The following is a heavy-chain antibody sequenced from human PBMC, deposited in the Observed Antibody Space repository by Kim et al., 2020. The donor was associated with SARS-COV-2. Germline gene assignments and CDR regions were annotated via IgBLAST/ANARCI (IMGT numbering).Heavy chain of an antibody. V-gene: IGHV4-39*01. CDR2: IYYSGST. CDR3: ASPRIRIQLWLRGYYYYGMDV. Sequence: SETLSLTCTVSGGSISSSSYYWGWIRQPPGKGLEWIGSIYYSGSTYYNPSLKSRVTISVDTSKNQFSLKLSSVTAADTAVYYCASPRIRIQLWLRGYYYYGMDVWGQGTTVTVSS. J-gene: IGHJ6*02. D-gene: IGHD5-18*01. CDR1: GGSISSSSYY.